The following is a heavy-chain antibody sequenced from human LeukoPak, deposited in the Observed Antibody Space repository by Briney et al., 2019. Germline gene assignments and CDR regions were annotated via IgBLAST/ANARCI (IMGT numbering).Heavy chain of an antibody. D-gene: IGHD6-19*01. J-gene: IGHJ4*02. Sequence: PGGSLRLSCAASGFTFSGSAMHWVRQASGKRLEWVGRIRSKANSYATAYAASVKGRFTISRDDSKNTAYLQMNSLKTEDTAVYYCTSVLPGYSSGWFDWGQGTLVTVSS. CDR2: IRSKANSYAT. V-gene: IGHV3-73*01. CDR1: GFTFSGSA. CDR3: TSVLPGYSSGWFD.